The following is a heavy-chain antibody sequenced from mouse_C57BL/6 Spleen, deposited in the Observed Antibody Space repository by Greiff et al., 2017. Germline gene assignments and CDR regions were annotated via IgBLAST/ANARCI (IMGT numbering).Heavy chain of an antibody. CDR3: AGSAQDGGYAMDY. CDR2: INPSNGGT. Sequence: QVQLKQPGTELVKPGASVKLSCKASGYTFTSYWMHWVKQRPGQGLEWIGNINPSNGGTNYNEKFKSKATLTVDKSSSTAYMQLSSLTSEDSAVYYCAGSAQDGGYAMDYWGQGTSVTVSS. CDR1: GYTFTSYW. J-gene: IGHJ4*01. V-gene: IGHV1-53*01. D-gene: IGHD3-2*02.